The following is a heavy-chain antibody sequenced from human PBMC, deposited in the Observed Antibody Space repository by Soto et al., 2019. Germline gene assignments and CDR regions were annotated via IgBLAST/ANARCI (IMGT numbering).Heavy chain of an antibody. Sequence: QITVKESGPTLVKPTQTLTLTCTFSGFSFRSNGVGVGWIRQPPGKALEWLALIYWNDDKRYSPSLNSRLTITKDISKNQVVLRMTNMDPGDTATYYCAHHIAAAIPFDNWGQGTLVRVSS. D-gene: IGHD6-13*01. CDR2: IYWNDDK. CDR3: AHHIAAAIPFDN. J-gene: IGHJ4*02. V-gene: IGHV2-5*01. CDR1: GFSFRSNGVG.